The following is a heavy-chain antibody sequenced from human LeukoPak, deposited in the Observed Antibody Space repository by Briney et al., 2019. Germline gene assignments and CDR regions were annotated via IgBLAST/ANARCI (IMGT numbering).Heavy chain of an antibody. Sequence: KSSDTLSLTCTVSGRSISLSSYYWGWIRQPPGKGLVWIGRVFNSGTTCYNPSLKSRVTISVDTSKNQFSLKLTSVTAADTAVYYCARHRVYNWSYPIWFDPWGQGTLVTVSS. V-gene: IGHV4-39*01. D-gene: IGHD1-26*01. J-gene: IGHJ5*02. CDR3: ARHRVYNWSYPIWFDP. CDR2: VFNSGTT. CDR1: GRSISLSSYY.